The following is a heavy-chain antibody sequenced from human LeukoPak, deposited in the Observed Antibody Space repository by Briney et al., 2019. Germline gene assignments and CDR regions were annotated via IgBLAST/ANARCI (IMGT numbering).Heavy chain of an antibody. V-gene: IGHV3-23*01. D-gene: IGHD2-8*02. CDR3: ALKLKAPGPLDY. CDR2: ISVSRDRT. CDR1: GLTFGNYA. J-gene: IGHJ4*02. Sequence: GGSLRLSCAASGLTFGNYAMNWVRQAPGKGLEWVSAISVSRDRTYYAVSVKGRFTISRDSFKNTLYLQLNSLRAEGTAVYYCALKLKAPGPLDYWGQGTLVTVSS.